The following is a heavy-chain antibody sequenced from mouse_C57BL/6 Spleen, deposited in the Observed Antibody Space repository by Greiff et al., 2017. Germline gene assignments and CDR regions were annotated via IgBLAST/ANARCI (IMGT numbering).Heavy chain of an antibody. CDR1: GYTFTSYW. CDR2: IDPSDRYT. V-gene: IGHV1-69*01. D-gene: IGHD2-5*01. CDR3: ERDGYYSNYGYAMDY. Sequence: VQLQQPGAELVMPGASVKLSCKASGYTFTSYWMHWVKQRPGQGLEWIGEIDPSDRYTNYNQKFKGKSTLTVDKSSSTAYMQHSSLTSEDSAVYYGERDGYYSNYGYAMDYWGQGTSLTVSS. J-gene: IGHJ4*01.